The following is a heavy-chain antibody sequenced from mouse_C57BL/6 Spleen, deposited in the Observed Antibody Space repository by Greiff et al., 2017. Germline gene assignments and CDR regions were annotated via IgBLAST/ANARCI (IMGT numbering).Heavy chain of an antibody. CDR1: GFNIKDYY. D-gene: IGHD2-1*01. V-gene: IGHV14-2*01. Sequence: VQLQQSGAELVKPGASVKLSCTASGFNIKDYYMHWVKQRTEQGLEWIGRIDPEDGGTKYAPKFQGKATITADTSSNTAYLQLSSLTCEDTAVYYCARCGNYEWVWFAYWGQGTLVTVSA. CDR2: IDPEDGGT. CDR3: ARCGNYEWVWFAY. J-gene: IGHJ3*01.